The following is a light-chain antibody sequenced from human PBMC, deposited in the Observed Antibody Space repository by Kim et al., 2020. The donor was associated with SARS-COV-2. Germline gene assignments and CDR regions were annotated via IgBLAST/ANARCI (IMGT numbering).Light chain of an antibody. CDR1: QSIRSN. CDR2: GAS. J-gene: IGKJ4*02. V-gene: IGKV3-15*01. CDR3: QQYNSWPLT. Sequence: EIVMTQSPGTLSVSPGERATLSCRAGQSIRSNLAWYQQKPGQAPRLLIFGASTRATGIPARFSGSGSGTEFTLTITSLQSEDFAVYYCQQYNSWPLTFGGGTKVDIK.